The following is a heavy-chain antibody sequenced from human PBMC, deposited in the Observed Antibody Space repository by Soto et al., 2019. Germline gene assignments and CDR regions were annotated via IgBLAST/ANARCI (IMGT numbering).Heavy chain of an antibody. D-gene: IGHD1-26*01. CDR1: GFTFSVYT. Sequence: EVQLLESGGGLVQPGGSLRLSCSASGFTFSVYTMNWVRQAPGKGLEWVSGIYGYGGGTFYADSVTGRFTISRDNPKNTLYLQMNSLRAEDTAVYYCAKDMQPDSRWEIDYWGQGTLVTVSS. CDR3: AKDMQPDSRWEIDY. V-gene: IGHV3-23*01. J-gene: IGHJ4*02. CDR2: IYGYGGGT.